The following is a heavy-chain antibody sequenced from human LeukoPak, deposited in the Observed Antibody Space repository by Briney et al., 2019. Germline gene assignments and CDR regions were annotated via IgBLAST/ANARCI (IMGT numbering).Heavy chain of an antibody. CDR2: ISSDAGNT. CDR1: GFIVTSTY. J-gene: IGHJ4*02. V-gene: IGHV3-23*01. D-gene: IGHD3-3*01. Sequence: GGSLRLSCAASGFIVTSTYMTWIRQAPGKGLECVSAISSDAGNTYYTDSLKGRFTISRDNSKHTLYLQVNSLTAEDTAVYYCAKPFGFLEWLYGGYFDSWGQGTLVSVSS. CDR3: AKPFGFLEWLYGGYFDS.